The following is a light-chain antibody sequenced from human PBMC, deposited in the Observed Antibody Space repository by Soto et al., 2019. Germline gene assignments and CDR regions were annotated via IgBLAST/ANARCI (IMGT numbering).Light chain of an antibody. CDR1: SSDVGSYNV. CDR2: EVS. CDR3: CSYAGSSTYV. Sequence: QSALTQPASVSGSPGQSITISCTGTSSDVGSYNVVSWYQQHPGKAPKLMIYEVSERPSGVSNRFSGSKSGSTASLTISGLQAEDEADYYCCSYAGSSTYVFGTGTKVTVL. V-gene: IGLV2-23*02. J-gene: IGLJ1*01.